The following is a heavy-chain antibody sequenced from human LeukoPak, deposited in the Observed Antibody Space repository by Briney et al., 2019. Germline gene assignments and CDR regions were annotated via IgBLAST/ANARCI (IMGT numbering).Heavy chain of an antibody. CDR1: GGTFSSYA. V-gene: IGHV1-69*01. CDR2: IIPIFGTA. J-gene: IGHJ3*02. Sequence: SVKVSCKASGGTFSSYAISWVRQAPGQGLEWMGGIIPIFGTANYAQKFQGRVTITADESTSTAYMELSSLRSEDTAVYYCARDPTRITIFGVAARGAFDIWGQGTMVTVSS. CDR3: ARDPTRITIFGVAARGAFDI. D-gene: IGHD3-3*01.